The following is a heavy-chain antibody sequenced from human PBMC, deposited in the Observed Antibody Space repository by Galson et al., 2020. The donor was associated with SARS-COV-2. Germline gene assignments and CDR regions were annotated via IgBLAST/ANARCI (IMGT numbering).Heavy chain of an antibody. Sequence: GGSLRLSCAASGFTFSSYGMHWVRQAPGKGLEWVAVISYDGSNKYYADSVKGRFTISRDNSKNTLYLQMNSLRAEDTAVYYCAKAGEMATIGYWGQGTLVTVSS. J-gene: IGHJ4*02. CDR1: GFTFSSYG. D-gene: IGHD5-12*01. CDR3: AKAGEMATIGY. CDR2: ISYDGSNK. V-gene: IGHV3-30*18.